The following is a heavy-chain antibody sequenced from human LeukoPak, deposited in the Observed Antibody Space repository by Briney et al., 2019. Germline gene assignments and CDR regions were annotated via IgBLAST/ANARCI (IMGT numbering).Heavy chain of an antibody. D-gene: IGHD6-13*01. CDR2: INHSGST. CDR3: ARGLWQQLGNDY. J-gene: IGHJ4*02. Sequence: SETLSLTCAVYGGSFSGYYWSWIRQPPGKRLEWIGEINHSGSTNYNPSLKSRVTISVDTSKNQFSLKLSSVTAADTAVYYCARGLWQQLGNDYWGQGTLVTVSS. V-gene: IGHV4-34*01. CDR1: GGSFSGYY.